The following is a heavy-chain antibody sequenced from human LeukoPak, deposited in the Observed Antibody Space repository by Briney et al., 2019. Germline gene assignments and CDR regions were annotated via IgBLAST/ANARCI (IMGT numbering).Heavy chain of an antibody. J-gene: IGHJ4*02. D-gene: IGHD3-22*01. CDR2: ISGSGGST. CDR1: GFTFSSYA. V-gene: IGHV3-23*01. Sequence: GALRLSCAASGFTFSSYAMSWVRQAPGKGLEWVSAISGSGGSTYYADSVKGRFTISRDNSKNTLYLQMNSLRAEDTAVYYCASHYDSSGYINWGQGTLVTVSS. CDR3: ASHYDSSGYIN.